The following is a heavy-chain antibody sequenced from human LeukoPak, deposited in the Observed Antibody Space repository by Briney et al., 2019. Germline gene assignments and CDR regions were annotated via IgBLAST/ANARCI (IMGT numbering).Heavy chain of an antibody. J-gene: IGHJ4*02. CDR2: ISWKGDII. V-gene: IGHV3-9*01. CDR3: ARLSAMVRGPEDIYYFEY. CDR1: GFTFDDYA. Sequence: GGSLRLSCAASGFTFDDYAMHWVRQAPGKGLEWVSGISWKGDIIGYADSVKGRFTISRDNAKNSLYLQMNSLRAEDTAVYYCARLSAMVRGPEDIYYFEYWGQGTLVTVSS. D-gene: IGHD3-10*01.